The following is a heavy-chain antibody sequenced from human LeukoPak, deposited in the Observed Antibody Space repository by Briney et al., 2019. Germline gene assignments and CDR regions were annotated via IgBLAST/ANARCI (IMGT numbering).Heavy chain of an antibody. CDR1: GGAFTGSY. Sequence: PSETLSLTCAGSGGAFTGSYWSWIRKPPGKGLEGMGEINHSGATNYNPSLKSRVTISVDTSKNQFSLRLTSVSAADAGVYYCATPTRGGIAVTGTFGHWGQGTQVTVSS. CDR2: INHSGAT. V-gene: IGHV4-34*01. J-gene: IGHJ4*02. D-gene: IGHD6-19*01. CDR3: ATPTRGGIAVTGTFGH.